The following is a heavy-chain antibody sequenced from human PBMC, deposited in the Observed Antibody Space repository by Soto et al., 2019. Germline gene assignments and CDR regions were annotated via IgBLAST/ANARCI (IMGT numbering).Heavy chain of an antibody. Sequence: QLQLQESGSGLVKPSQTLSLTCAVSGGSISSGGYSWSWIRQPPGKGLEWIGYMYHSGSTYYNPSLKRQVTISIDWTKTQFSLKLSSVTAAGTAVYYCARVPAYWGQGILFTVSS. CDR3: ARVPAY. J-gene: IGHJ4*02. CDR2: MYHSGST. V-gene: IGHV4-30-2*01. CDR1: GGSISSGGYS.